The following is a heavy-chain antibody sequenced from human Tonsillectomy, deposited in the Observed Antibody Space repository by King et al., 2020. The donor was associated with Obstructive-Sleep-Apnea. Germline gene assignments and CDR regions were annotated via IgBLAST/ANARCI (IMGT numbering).Heavy chain of an antibody. CDR1: GGSISSYY. CDR2: IYYSGST. D-gene: IGHD6-19*01. J-gene: IGHJ3*02. CDR3: ARSGYSSVALNAFDI. V-gene: IGHV4-59*08. Sequence: VQLQESGPGLVKPSETLSLTCTVSGGSISSYYWSWIRQPPGKGLEWIGYIYYSGSTNYNPSLKSRVTISVHTSKNQFPLKLSSVTAADTPVYYCARSGYSSVALNAFDIWGQGTMVTVSS.